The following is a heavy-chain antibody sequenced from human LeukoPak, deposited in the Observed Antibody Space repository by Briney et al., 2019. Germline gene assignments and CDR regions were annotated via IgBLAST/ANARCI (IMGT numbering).Heavy chain of an antibody. Sequence: GGSLRLSCAASGFTFSSYGMHWVRQAPGKGLEWVAVISYDGSNKYYADSVKGRFNISRDNSKNTLYLQMNSLRAEDTAVYYSAKDRDATVDYWGQGTLVTVSS. J-gene: IGHJ4*02. CDR1: GFTFSSYG. CDR2: ISYDGSNK. CDR3: AKDRDATVDY. D-gene: IGHD4-17*01. V-gene: IGHV3-30*18.